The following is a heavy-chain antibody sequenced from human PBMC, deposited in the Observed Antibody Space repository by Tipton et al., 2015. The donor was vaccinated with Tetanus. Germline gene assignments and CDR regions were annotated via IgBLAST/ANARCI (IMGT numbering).Heavy chain of an antibody. CDR1: GYTFTSYD. V-gene: IGHV1-8*01. Sequence: QMQLVQSGAEVKKPGASVKVSCKASGYTFTSYDINWMRQATGQGLEWMGWMNPNSGNTGYAQKFQGRVTMTRNTSISTAYMELSSLRSEDPAVYYCARHDRDYGSGSSPATNLEYFQHWGQGTLVTVSS. J-gene: IGHJ1*01. CDR3: ARHDRDYGSGSSPATNLEYFQH. D-gene: IGHD3-10*01. CDR2: MNPNSGNT.